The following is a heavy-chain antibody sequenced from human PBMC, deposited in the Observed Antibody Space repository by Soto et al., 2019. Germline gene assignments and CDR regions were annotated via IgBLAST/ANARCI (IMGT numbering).Heavy chain of an antibody. Sequence: EVQLMESGGGLVQPGGSLRLSCASSGFTLSMSAVNWVRQAPGKGQEWVSYISDSGDRTYYADSVKGRFTISRDRSKNTVSLQMDSLRAEDTAVYYCAKDRGIIVKAGDAFDVWGQGTKVTVSS. CDR2: ISDSGDRT. D-gene: IGHD3-16*02. J-gene: IGHJ3*01. CDR3: AKDRGIIVKAGDAFDV. CDR1: GFTLSMSA. V-gene: IGHV3-23*01.